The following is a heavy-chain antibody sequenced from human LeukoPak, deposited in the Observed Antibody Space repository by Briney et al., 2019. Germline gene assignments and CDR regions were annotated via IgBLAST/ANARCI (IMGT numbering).Heavy chain of an antibody. D-gene: IGHD2-2*01. V-gene: IGHV3-23*01. CDR2: ITLTGSRT. Sequence: GGSLRLSCAASGFSFSSYAMSWVRQAPGKGLEWVATITLTGSRTYFPDSVKGRFTISRDNSKNTLYLQMNNLRAEDTAVYYCAKVGRASWAPYYFDYWGQGTLVTVSS. CDR3: AKVGRASWAPYYFDY. CDR1: GFSFSSYA. J-gene: IGHJ4*02.